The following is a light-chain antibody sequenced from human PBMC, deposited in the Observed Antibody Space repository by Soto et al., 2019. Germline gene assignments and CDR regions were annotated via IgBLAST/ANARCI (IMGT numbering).Light chain of an antibody. CDR2: GAS. Sequence: EIVLTQSPATLSLSPGERASLSCGASQSVSSNYLAWYQQKPGLPPSLLIYGASTRATGIPDRFSGSGSGTDFTLTISRLEPEDFAVYSRQQDDTSTFTFGPGTKVDI. V-gene: IGKV3D-20*01. J-gene: IGKJ3*01. CDR3: QQDDTSTFT. CDR1: QSVSSNY.